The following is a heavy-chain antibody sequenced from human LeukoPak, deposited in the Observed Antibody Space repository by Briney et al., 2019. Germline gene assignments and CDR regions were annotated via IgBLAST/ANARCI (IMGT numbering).Heavy chain of an antibody. V-gene: IGHV3-21*06. CDR2: IGSSGAYI. D-gene: IGHD3-16*01. CDR3: ARGGRRF. CDR1: GFTLSDYT. Sequence: GGSLRLSCAASGFTLSDYTMNWVRQAPGKGLEWVSSIGSSGAYIYYADSVKGRFTISRDNAKNSPYLQMNGLRGDDTAVYYCARGGRRFWGQGTLVTVSS. J-gene: IGHJ4*02.